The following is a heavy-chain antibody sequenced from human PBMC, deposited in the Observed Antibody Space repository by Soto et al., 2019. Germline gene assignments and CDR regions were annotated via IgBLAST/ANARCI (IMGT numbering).Heavy chain of an antibody. Sequence: EVQLVESGGGLVKPGGSLRLSCAASGFTFSNAWMSWVRQAPGKGLEWVGRIKSKTDGGTTDYAAPVKGRFTISRDDSKYTLYLQMNSLKTEDTAVYYCTTVQEWLRFPEDWGQGILVTVSS. J-gene: IGHJ4*02. CDR3: TTVQEWLRFPED. CDR2: IKSKTDGGTT. V-gene: IGHV3-15*01. CDR1: GFTFSNAW. D-gene: IGHD5-12*01.